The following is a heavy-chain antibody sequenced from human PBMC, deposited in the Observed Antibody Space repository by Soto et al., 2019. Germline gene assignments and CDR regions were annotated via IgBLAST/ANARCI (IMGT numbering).Heavy chain of an antibody. CDR3: ARDREYSYGTFDY. V-gene: IGHV3-7*05. D-gene: IGHD5-18*01. J-gene: IGHJ4*02. CDR1: GFTFSSYW. Sequence: EVQLVESGGGLVQPGGSLRLSCAASGFTFSSYWMSWVRQAPGKGLEWVANIKQDGSEKYYVDSVKGRFTISRDNAKNSLYLQMNSLRAEDPAVYYCARDREYSYGTFDYWGQGTLVTVSS. CDR2: IKQDGSEK.